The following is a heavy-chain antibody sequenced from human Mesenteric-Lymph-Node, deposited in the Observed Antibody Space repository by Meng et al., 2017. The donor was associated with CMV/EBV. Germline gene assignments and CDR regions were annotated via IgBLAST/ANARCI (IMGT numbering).Heavy chain of an antibody. CDR2: ISRSSNFI. J-gene: IGHJ6*02. D-gene: IGHD2-15*01. V-gene: IGHV3-21*01. CDR3: ARDRVGSGYYGMDV. CDR1: GFTFSIYE. Sequence: GGSLRLSCAASGFTFSIYEMNWVRQAPGKGLEWVSSISRSSNFIYYADSVKGRFTISRDNAENSMYLQMDSLRAEDTALYYCARDRVGSGYYGMDVWGLGTTVTVSS.